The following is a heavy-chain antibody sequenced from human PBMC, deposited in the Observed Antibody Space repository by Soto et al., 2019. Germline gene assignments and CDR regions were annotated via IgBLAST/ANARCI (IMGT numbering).Heavy chain of an antibody. Sequence: PGVSLRLSCVASGITFGRRAMSWVRQTPGEGLEWVSTITDTGGDTKYADSVRGRFTMSRDNSKKTLYLQMNSLRVEDSALYYCARGSTDSYPGSRIFDFWGRGTMVTVSS. J-gene: IGHJ4*02. D-gene: IGHD3-10*01. CDR3: ARGSTDSYPGSRIFDF. V-gene: IGHV3-23*01. CDR2: ITDTGGDT. CDR1: GITFGRRA.